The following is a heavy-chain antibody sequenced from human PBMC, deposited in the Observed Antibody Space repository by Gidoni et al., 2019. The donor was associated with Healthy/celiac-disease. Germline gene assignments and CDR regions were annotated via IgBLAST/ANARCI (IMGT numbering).Heavy chain of an antibody. CDR3: ASVRVHRPVAGTIGDY. Sequence: QLQLQESGPGLVKPSETLSLTCTVSGVTISSTSYYWGWIRQPPGKGLECIGSIYYSGSTYYNPSLKSRVTISVYTSKNQFSLKLSSVTAADTAVYYCASVRVHRPVAGTIGDYWGQGTLVTVSS. CDR2: IYYSGST. D-gene: IGHD6-19*01. CDR1: GVTISSTSYY. J-gene: IGHJ4*02. V-gene: IGHV4-39*01.